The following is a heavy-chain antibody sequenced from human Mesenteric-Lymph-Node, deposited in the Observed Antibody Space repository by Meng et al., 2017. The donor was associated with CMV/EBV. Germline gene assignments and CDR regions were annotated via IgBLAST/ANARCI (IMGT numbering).Heavy chain of an antibody. CDR2: IYYSGGT. V-gene: IGHV4-59*02. CDR1: GGSVSSYY. CDR3: ARRGGTSSWYGAPFDY. J-gene: IGHJ4*02. D-gene: IGHD6-13*01. Sequence: SETLSLTCTVSGGSVSSYYWSWIRQPPGKGQEWIGYIYYSGGTNYNPSLKGRVTFSADTSKNQFSLNLSSVTAADTAVYYCARRGGTSSWYGAPFDYWGQGILVTVSS.